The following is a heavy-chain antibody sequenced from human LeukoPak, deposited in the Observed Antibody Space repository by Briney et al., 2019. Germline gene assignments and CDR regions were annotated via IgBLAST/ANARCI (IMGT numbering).Heavy chain of an antibody. V-gene: IGHV5-51*01. J-gene: IGHJ6*02. D-gene: IGHD2-15*01. CDR3: ARQDCSGGSCYHHYYGMDV. CDR1: GYSFTSYW. CDR2: IYPGDSDT. Sequence: GESLKISCKGSGYSFTSYWIGWVRQMPGKGLEWMGIIYPGDSDTRYSPSFQGQVIISADKSISTAYLQWSSLKASDTAMYYCARQDCSGGSCYHHYYGMDVWGQGTTVTVSS.